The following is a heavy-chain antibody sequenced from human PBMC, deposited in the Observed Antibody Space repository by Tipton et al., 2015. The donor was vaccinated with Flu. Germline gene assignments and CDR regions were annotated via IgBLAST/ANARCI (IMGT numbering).Heavy chain of an antibody. CDR3: AKDLAVTTRGDAFDM. V-gene: IGHV3-23*01. D-gene: IGHD4-17*01. CDR1: GFAFSSYA. CDR2: VSGSGAST. Sequence: GSLRLSCAASGFAFSSYAMSWVRQAPGKGLEWVSVVSGSGASTYFADSVKGRFTISRDNSKNTLYLQMNSLRVEDTAVYYCAKDLAVTTRGDAFDMWRQGTMVTVSA. J-gene: IGHJ3*02.